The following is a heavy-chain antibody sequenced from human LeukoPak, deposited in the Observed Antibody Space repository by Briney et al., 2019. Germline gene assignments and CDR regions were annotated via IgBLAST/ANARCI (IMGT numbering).Heavy chain of an antibody. CDR3: ARDRRIVVFNAFDI. Sequence: ASVKVSCKASGYPFTAYYIHWVRQAPGQGLEWMGWINPNSGDTNYAQEIQGRVTMTRDSSISTAYMELSTLRSDDTAVYYCARDRRIVVFNAFDIWGQGTMITVSS. D-gene: IGHD3-22*01. CDR1: GYPFTAYY. J-gene: IGHJ3*02. V-gene: IGHV1-2*02. CDR2: INPNSGDT.